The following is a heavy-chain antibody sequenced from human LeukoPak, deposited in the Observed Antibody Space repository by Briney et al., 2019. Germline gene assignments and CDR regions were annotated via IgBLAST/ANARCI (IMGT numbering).Heavy chain of an antibody. CDR2: INSDGSST. J-gene: IGHJ4*02. D-gene: IGHD2-2*01. CDR1: GFTFSSYW. Sequence: GGSLRLSCAASGFTFSSYWMHWARQAPGKGLVWVSRINSDGSSTSYADSVKGRFTISRDNAKNTLYLQMNSLRAEDTAVYYCARPGALVVPAAMRYWGQGTLVTVSS. CDR3: ARPGALVVPAAMRY. V-gene: IGHV3-74*01.